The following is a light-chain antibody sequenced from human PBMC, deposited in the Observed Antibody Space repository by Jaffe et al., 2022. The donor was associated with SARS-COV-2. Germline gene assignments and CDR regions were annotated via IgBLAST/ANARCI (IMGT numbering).Light chain of an antibody. CDR2: GAS. CDR3: QQYNFYPLT. V-gene: IGKV1-16*01. Sequence: DIQMTQSPSSLSASVGDRVTITCRSSQDISKYLAWLQQKPGKAPKSLIFGASNLQSGVPSRFSGSGSGTDFSLTISSLQPEDFATYYCQQYNFYPLTFGQGTRLEIK. J-gene: IGKJ5*01. CDR1: QDISKY.